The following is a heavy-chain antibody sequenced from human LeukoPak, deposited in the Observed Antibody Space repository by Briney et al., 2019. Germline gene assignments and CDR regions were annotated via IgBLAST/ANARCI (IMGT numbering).Heavy chain of an antibody. Sequence: SETLSLTCAVYGGSFSGYYWSWIRQPPGKGLEWIGYIYYSGRTNNNPSLKSRVTMSVDTSKNQFSPNLSSVTAADTAVYYCARSAGAAAHFDYWGQGTLVTVSS. CDR1: GGSFSGYY. J-gene: IGHJ4*02. V-gene: IGHV4-34*11. CDR3: ARSAGAAAHFDY. CDR2: IYYSGRT. D-gene: IGHD6-13*01.